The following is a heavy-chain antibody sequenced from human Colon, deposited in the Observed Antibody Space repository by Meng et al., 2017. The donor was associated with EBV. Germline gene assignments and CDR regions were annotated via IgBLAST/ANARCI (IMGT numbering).Heavy chain of an antibody. D-gene: IGHD2-15*01. V-gene: IGHV4-34*01. CDR3: ASSDCSGGTCYLDC. CDR2: INHVGST. CDR1: GGSFSDSY. J-gene: IGHJ4*02. Sequence: QGQLQQWGAGLLKPSGTLSLTCTVYGGSFSDSYWTWIRQPPGKGLEWIGEINHVGSTTYNPSLKSRVTISVDTSKNQFSLKLSSVTAADAAVYYCASSDCSGGTCYLDCWGQGTLVTVSS.